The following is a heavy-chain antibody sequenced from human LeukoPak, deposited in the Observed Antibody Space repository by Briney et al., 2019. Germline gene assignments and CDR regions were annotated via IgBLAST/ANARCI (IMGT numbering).Heavy chain of an antibody. CDR1: DFTVSSYY. Sequence: GGSLTHSCAASDFTVSSYYMSWVRQDPGKGLEWVSIIYAGGTTYYADSVKGRFTISRDNSKNSLYLQMNSLRAEDTAVYYCARGPPPQRFGGPYYKGYFENWGQGTLVTVSS. D-gene: IGHD3-22*01. J-gene: IGHJ4*02. CDR3: ARGPPPQRFGGPYYKGYFEN. CDR2: IYAGGTT. V-gene: IGHV3-53*01.